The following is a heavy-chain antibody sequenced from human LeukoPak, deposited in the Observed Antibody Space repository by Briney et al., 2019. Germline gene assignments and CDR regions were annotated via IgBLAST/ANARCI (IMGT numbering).Heavy chain of an antibody. CDR1: GFTFSSYA. J-gene: IGHJ4*02. D-gene: IGHD6-13*01. CDR3: AREEPSYRSSWGPFDY. Sequence: PGGSLRLSCAASGFTFSSYAMHWVRQAPGKGLEWVAVISYDGSNKYYADSVKGRFTISGDNSKNTLYLQMNSLRAEDTAVYYCAREEPSYRSSWGPFDYWGQGTLVTVSS. V-gene: IGHV3-30*04. CDR2: ISYDGSNK.